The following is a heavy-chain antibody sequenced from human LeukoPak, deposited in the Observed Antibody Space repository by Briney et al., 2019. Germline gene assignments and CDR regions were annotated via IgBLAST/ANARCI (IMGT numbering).Heavy chain of an antibody. D-gene: IGHD3-10*01. CDR2: IKQDGSEK. Sequence: PGGSLRLSCAASGFTFSSYSMNWVRQAPGKGLEWVANIKQDGSEKYYVDSVKGRFTISRDNAKNSLYLQMNSLRAEDTAVYYCAREIWFGEFYDYWGQGTLVTVSS. CDR1: GFTFSSYS. J-gene: IGHJ4*02. V-gene: IGHV3-7*01. CDR3: AREIWFGEFYDY.